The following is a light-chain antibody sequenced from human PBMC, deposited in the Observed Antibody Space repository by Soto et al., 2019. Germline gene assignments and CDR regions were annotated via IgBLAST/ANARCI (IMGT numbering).Light chain of an antibody. CDR3: VQHNSFPLT. Sequence: DIPMTQSPSSLSASVGDRVTITCRASQGIGNDLGWYQQKPGKAPQRLIYRASTLQSGVPSRFSGSGYATEFTLTISSLQPEDFATYYCVQHNSFPLTFGGGTKVEIK. J-gene: IGKJ4*01. CDR2: RAS. V-gene: IGKV1-17*01. CDR1: QGIGND.